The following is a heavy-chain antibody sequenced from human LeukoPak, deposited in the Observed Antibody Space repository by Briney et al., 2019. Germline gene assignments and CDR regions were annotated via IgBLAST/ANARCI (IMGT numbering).Heavy chain of an antibody. CDR3: ASHPDTAMDTPY. J-gene: IGHJ4*02. CDR1: GGSFSGYY. CDR2: INHSGST. V-gene: IGHV4-34*01. D-gene: IGHD5-18*01. Sequence: SETLSLTCAVYGGSFSGYYWSWIRQPPGKGLEWIGEINHSGSTNYNPSLKSRVTISVDTSKNQFSLKLSSVTAADTAVYYCASHPDTAMDTPYWGQGTLVTVSS.